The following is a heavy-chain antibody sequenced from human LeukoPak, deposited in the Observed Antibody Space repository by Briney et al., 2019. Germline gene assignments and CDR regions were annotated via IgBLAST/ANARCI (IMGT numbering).Heavy chain of an antibody. CDR1: GGSFSGYY. D-gene: IGHD2-21*01. CDR3: ARGYSLFDLNWFDP. Sequence: NPSETLSLTCAVYGGSFSGYYWSWIRQPPGEGLEWIGEINHSGSTNYNPSLKSRVTISVDTSKNQFSLKLSSVTAADTAVYYCARGYSLFDLNWFDPWGQGTLVTVSS. CDR2: INHSGST. J-gene: IGHJ5*02. V-gene: IGHV4-34*01.